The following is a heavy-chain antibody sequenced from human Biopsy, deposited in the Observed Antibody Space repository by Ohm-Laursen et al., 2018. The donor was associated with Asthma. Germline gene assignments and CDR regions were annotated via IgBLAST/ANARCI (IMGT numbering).Heavy chain of an antibody. J-gene: IGHJ4*02. V-gene: IGHV3-30*18. Sequence: SLRLSCAAPGFTFSNYGMHWVRQAPGKGLDWGAVISFDGSNKNYTDYVKGRFTISRDNSRNTLHLQMNSLRAEDTAVYYCAKDVFPGWELRRGPDYWGQGTLVTASS. CDR3: AKDVFPGWELRRGPDY. CDR2: ISFDGSNK. CDR1: GFTFSNYG. D-gene: IGHD1-26*01.